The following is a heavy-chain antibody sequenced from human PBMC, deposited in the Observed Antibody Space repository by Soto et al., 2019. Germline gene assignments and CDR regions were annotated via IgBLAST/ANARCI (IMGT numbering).Heavy chain of an antibody. CDR2: IGVGGGDR. CDR3: AIVRFGELV. Sequence: EVQLLESGGGLVQPGGSLRLSCAASGFTFSSYAMSWVRQAPGKGLEWVSIIGVGGGDRYYPESVKGRVTISRDNSRDTLYLEMNSLRDEDTAVYYCAIVRFGELVWGQGTLVTVS. D-gene: IGHD3-10*01. V-gene: IGHV3-23*01. CDR1: GFTFSSYA. J-gene: IGHJ4*02.